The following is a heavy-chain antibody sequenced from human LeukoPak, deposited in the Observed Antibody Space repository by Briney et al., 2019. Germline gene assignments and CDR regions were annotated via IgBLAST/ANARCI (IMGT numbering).Heavy chain of an antibody. J-gene: IGHJ3*02. CDR3: ARSVGDIDI. D-gene: IGHD1-26*01. CDR2: TYYRSRWYN. V-gene: IGHV6-1*01. CDR1: GDSVSSNSAA. Sequence: SQTLSLTCAISGDSVSSNSAAWNWIRQSPSSGLEWLGRTYYRSRWYNDYARSLKSRIIIKPDTSKNQFSLQLNSVTPEDTAVYYCARSVGDIDIWGQGTMVTVSS.